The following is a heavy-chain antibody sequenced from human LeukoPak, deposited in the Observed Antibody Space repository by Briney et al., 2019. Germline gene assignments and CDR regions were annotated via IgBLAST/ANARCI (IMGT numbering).Heavy chain of an antibody. CDR2: ISPTSSYM. Sequence: GGSLRLSCAASGLTFTDFYMNWGRQAPGKGLERVSCISPTSSYMYYADSVKGRFTISRDNAKNSLYLQMNSLRAEDTALYYCVRDADGGNSWFDTWGQGTLVTVSS. V-gene: IGHV3-21*04. CDR3: VRDADGGNSWFDT. J-gene: IGHJ5*02. D-gene: IGHD4-23*01. CDR1: GLTFTDFY.